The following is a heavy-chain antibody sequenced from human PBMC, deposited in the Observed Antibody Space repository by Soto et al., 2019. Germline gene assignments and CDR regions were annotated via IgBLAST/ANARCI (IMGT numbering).Heavy chain of an antibody. J-gene: IGHJ4*02. CDR1: VFIFSDYY. CDR2: ISSRGDII. CDR3: ARDLGYYDSSGYFDY. D-gene: IGHD3-22*01. V-gene: IGHV3-11*01. Sequence: PGGSLTLSCAVSVFIFSDYYMSWIRQAPGKGLEWVSYISSRGDIIYYADSVKGRFTISRDNAKNSLYLQMNSLRAEDTAVYYCARDLGYYDSSGYFDYWGQGTLVTVSS.